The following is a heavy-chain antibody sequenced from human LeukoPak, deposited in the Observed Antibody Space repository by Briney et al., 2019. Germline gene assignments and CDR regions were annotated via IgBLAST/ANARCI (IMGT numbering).Heavy chain of an antibody. CDR2: IKQDGSEK. Sequence: GGSLRLSCAASGFTFSSYWMSWVRQAPGKGLEWVANIKQDGSEKYYVDSVKGRFTISRDNAKNSLYLQMNSLRAEDTAVYYCAKAVGVWLIDAFDIWGQGTMVTVSS. J-gene: IGHJ3*02. D-gene: IGHD3-10*01. V-gene: IGHV3-7*01. CDR3: AKAVGVWLIDAFDI. CDR1: GFTFSSYW.